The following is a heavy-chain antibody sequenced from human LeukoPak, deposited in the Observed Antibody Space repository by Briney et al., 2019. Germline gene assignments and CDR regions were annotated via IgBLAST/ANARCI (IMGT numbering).Heavy chain of an antibody. D-gene: IGHD2-2*01. CDR1: GGSFSDYY. Sequence: SETLSLTCAVYGGSFSDYYWSWIRQPPGKGLEWIGEINHSGSTNYNPSLKSRVTISVDTSKNQFSLKLSSVTAADTAVYYCARHAHPLSGWFDPWGQGTLVTVSS. J-gene: IGHJ5*02. CDR2: INHSGST. CDR3: ARHAHPLSGWFDP. V-gene: IGHV4-34*01.